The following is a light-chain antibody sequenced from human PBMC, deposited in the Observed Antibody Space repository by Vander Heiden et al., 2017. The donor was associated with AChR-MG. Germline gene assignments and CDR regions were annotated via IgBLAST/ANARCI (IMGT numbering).Light chain of an antibody. Sequence: DIQMTQSPSSVSASVGDRVTITCRASQEIGSWLAWFQQKPGKAPKLLIYAASILQTGVPSRFSGSGSGTDFTLTIYGLQPEDFATYFCQQSNSFPPTFGPGTKVEIK. CDR3: QQSNSFPPT. V-gene: IGKV1-12*01. CDR2: AAS. CDR1: QEIGSW. J-gene: IGKJ2*01.